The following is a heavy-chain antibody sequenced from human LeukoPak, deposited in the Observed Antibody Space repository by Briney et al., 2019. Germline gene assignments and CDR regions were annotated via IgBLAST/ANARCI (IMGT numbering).Heavy chain of an antibody. CDR1: GFTFSSYA. V-gene: IGHV3-7*03. CDR2: INQDESEK. J-gene: IGHJ3*02. Sequence: GGSLRLSCAASGFTFSSYAMSWVRQAPGKGLEWVANINQDESEKKYVESAKGRFTISRDNTKNSLYLEMNSLTAEDTALYYCARDLWAQQEGDGFDIWGQGTMVTVSS. D-gene: IGHD6-13*01. CDR3: ARDLWAQQEGDGFDI.